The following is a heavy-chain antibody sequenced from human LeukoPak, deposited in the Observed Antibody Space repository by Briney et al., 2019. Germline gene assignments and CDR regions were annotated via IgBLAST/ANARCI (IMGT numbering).Heavy chain of an antibody. J-gene: IGHJ1*01. CDR3: ARNHGGSYYGYFQY. V-gene: IGHV4-59*11. D-gene: IGHD1-26*01. CDR2: IYYSGST. CDR1: GGSISSHY. Sequence: PSETLSLTCTVSGGSISSHYWSWIRQPPGKGLEWIGYIYYSGSTNYNPSLKSRVTISVDTSKNQFSLKLSSVTAADTAVYYCARNHGGSYYGYFQYWGQGTLVTVSS.